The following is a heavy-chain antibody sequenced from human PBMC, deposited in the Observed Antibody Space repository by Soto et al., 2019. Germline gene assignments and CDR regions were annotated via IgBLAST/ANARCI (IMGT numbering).Heavy chain of an antibody. J-gene: IGHJ6*04. CDR3: ARPREAGKYYYGVDV. V-gene: IGHV5-10-1*01. D-gene: IGHD6-19*01. Sequence: GESLKISCKGSGYSFTSYWISWVRQMPGKGLEWMGRIDPSDSYTNYSPSFQGHVTISADKSISTAYLQWSSLKASDTAMYYCARPREAGKYYYGVDVWGKGTTVTV. CDR1: GYSFTSYW. CDR2: IDPSDSYT.